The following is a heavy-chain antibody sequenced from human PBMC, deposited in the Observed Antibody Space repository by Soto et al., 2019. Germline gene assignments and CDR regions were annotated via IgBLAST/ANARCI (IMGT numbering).Heavy chain of an antibody. CDR3: ARESEKDIVVVPAAITPHSGFDP. CDR1: GYTFTSYA. D-gene: IGHD2-2*02. Sequence: ASVKVSCKASGYTFTSYAMHWVRQAPGQRLEWMGWINAGNGNTKYSQKFQGRVTITRDTSASTAYMELSSLRSEDTAVYYCARESEKDIVVVPAAITPHSGFDPWGQGTRVTVSS. V-gene: IGHV1-3*01. CDR2: INAGNGNT. J-gene: IGHJ5*02.